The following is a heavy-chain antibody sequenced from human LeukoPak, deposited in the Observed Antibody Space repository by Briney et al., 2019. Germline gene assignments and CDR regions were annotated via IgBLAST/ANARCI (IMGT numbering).Heavy chain of an antibody. CDR2: SSGSSGST. Sequence: GGSLRLSCAASRFTFSSYAMSWVRQAPGEGLECVSASSGSSGSTYYADSVKGRFTISRDNSKNTLYLQMNSLRAEDTAVYYCAKGRLRNFPYYFDYWGQGTLVTVSS. CDR3: AKGRLRNFPYYFDY. V-gene: IGHV3-23*01. J-gene: IGHJ4*02. CDR1: RFTFSSYA. D-gene: IGHD4-17*01.